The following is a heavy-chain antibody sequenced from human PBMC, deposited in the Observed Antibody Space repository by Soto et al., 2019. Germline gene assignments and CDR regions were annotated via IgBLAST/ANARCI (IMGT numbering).Heavy chain of an antibody. J-gene: IGHJ5*02. CDR3: ARDYGGSSGWFDP. CDR1: GGTFSSYA. CDR2: FIPIFGTA. V-gene: IGHV1-69*01. D-gene: IGHD2-15*01. Sequence: QVQLVQSGAEVKKPGSSVKVSCKASGGTFSSYAISWVRQAPGQGLEWMGGFIPIFGTANYAQKFQGRVTMTRNPSISTAYMELSSLTYEDTAVYYCARDYGGSSGWFDPWGLGTLVTVTS.